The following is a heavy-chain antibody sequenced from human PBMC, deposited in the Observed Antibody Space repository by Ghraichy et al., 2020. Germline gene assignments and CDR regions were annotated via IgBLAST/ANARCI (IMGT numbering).Heavy chain of an antibody. V-gene: IGHV4-59*01. J-gene: IGHJ5*02. Sequence: SQTLSLTCTVSGGSISSYYWSWIRQPPGKGLEWIGYIYYSGSTNYNPSLKSRVTISVDTSKNQFSLKLSSVTAADTAVYYCARAEQQLDYNWFDPWGQGTLVTVSS. CDR1: GGSISSYY. CDR2: IYYSGST. CDR3: ARAEQQLDYNWFDP. D-gene: IGHD6-13*01.